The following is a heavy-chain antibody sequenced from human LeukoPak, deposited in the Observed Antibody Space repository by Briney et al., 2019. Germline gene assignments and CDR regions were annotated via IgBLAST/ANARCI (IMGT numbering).Heavy chain of an antibody. V-gene: IGHV3-9*01. CDR1: GFTFDDYA. CDR3: AKSDLGFGD. Sequence: PGRSLRLFCAASGFTFDDYAMHWVRQAPGKGLEWVSGISWNSGSIGYADSVKGRFTISRDNAKNSLYLQMNSLRAEDTALYYCAKSDLGFGDWGQGTLVTVSS. J-gene: IGHJ4*02. D-gene: IGHD3-10*01. CDR2: ISWNSGSI.